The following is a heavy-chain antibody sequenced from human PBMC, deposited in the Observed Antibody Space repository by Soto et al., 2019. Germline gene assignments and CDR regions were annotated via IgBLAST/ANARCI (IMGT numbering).Heavy chain of an antibody. Sequence: PSELLSLDCSVPVGSFRSSFWSWIRQPPGKDLEWIGYISYSGSTTYNPCLKSRITLSVDTSKNQFSLRVASVTAADTAVYYCARGHRAMEYYYYYGMDVWGQGTTVTVSS. J-gene: IGHJ6*02. D-gene: IGHD5-18*01. CDR3: ARGHRAMEYYYYYGMDV. V-gene: IGHV4-59*01. CDR2: ISYSGST. CDR1: VGSFRSSF.